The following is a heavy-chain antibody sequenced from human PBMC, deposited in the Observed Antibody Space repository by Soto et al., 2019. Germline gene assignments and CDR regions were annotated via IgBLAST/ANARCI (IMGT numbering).Heavy chain of an antibody. Sequence: PSQTLSLTCAISGDSDSSNSAAWNWIRQSPSRGLEWLGRTYYRSKWYNDYAVSVKSRITINPDTSKNQFSLQLNSVTPEDTAVYYCARDSSASHIAAAGSYYYGMDVWGQGTTVTVSS. J-gene: IGHJ6*02. V-gene: IGHV6-1*01. D-gene: IGHD6-13*01. CDR1: GDSDSSNSAA. CDR2: TYYRSKWYN. CDR3: ARDSSASHIAAAGSYYYGMDV.